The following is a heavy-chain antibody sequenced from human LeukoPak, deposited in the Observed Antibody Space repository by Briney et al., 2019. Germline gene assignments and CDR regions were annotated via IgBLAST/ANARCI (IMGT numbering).Heavy chain of an antibody. CDR2: ISSSSSTI. V-gene: IGHV3-48*04. Sequence: GGSLRLSCAASGFTFSSYSMNWVRQAPGKGLEWVSYISSSSSTIYYADSVKGRFTISRDNAKNSLYLQMNSLRAEDTAVYYCARVSSLTVRGNWGQGTLVTVSS. J-gene: IGHJ4*02. CDR3: ARVSSLTVRGN. CDR1: GFTFSSYS. D-gene: IGHD3-10*01.